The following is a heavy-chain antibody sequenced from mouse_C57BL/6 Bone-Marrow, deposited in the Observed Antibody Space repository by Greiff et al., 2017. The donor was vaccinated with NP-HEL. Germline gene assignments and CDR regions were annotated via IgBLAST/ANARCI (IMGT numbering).Heavy chain of an antibody. CDR1: GYSITSGYY. D-gene: IGHD2-5*01. Sequence: DVKLVESGPGLVKPSQSLSLTCSVTGYSITSGYYWNWIRQFPGNKLEWMGYISYDGSNNYNPSLKNRISITRDTSKNQFFLKLNSVTTEDTATYYCAREGYYSNFDYWGQGTTLTVSS. J-gene: IGHJ2*01. V-gene: IGHV3-6*01. CDR3: AREGYYSNFDY. CDR2: ISYDGSN.